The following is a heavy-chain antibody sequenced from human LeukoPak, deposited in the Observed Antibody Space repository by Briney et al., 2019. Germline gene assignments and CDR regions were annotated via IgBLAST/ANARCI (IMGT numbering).Heavy chain of an antibody. CDR2: IYDSGST. V-gene: IGHV4-39*01. CDR1: GGSIRSSYYY. Sequence: PSETLSLTCTVSGGSIRSSYYYWGWIRQPPGKGLEWIGSIYDSGSTYYNPSLKSRVTISVDTSKNQFSLKLNSVTAADTAVYYCARADPKYPIYGMDVWGQGTTVTVSS. J-gene: IGHJ6*02. D-gene: IGHD2-2*01. CDR3: ARADPKYPIYGMDV.